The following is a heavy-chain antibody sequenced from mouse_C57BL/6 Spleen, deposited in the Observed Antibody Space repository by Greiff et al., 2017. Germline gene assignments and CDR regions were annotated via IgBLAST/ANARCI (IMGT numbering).Heavy chain of an antibody. V-gene: IGHV1-18*01. CDR2: INPNNGGT. J-gene: IGHJ4*01. CDR1: GYTFTDYN. Sequence: EVQLQQSGPELVKPGASVKIPCKASGYTFTDYNMDWVKQSHGKSLEWIGDINPNNGGTIYNQKFKGKATLTVDKSSSTAYMELRSLTSEDTAVYYCARKGGVRSAMDYWGQGTSVTVSS. CDR3: ARKGGVRSAMDY. D-gene: IGHD2-14*01.